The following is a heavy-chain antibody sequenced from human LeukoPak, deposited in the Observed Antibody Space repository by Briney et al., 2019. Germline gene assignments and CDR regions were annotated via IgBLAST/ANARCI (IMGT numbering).Heavy chain of an antibody. V-gene: IGHV3-21*01. CDR1: GFNFSSYS. J-gene: IGHJ4*02. CDR2: ISSNSAYI. D-gene: IGHD3-10*01. Sequence: PGGSLRLSCVASGFNFSSYSMNWVRQSPGGGLEWVSSISSNSAYIHYADSMKGRFTISRDSSKNTLYLRMNSLRAEDTAVYYCAKDRGFYGSGTYYYDYWGQGTLVTVSS. CDR3: AKDRGFYGSGTYYYDY.